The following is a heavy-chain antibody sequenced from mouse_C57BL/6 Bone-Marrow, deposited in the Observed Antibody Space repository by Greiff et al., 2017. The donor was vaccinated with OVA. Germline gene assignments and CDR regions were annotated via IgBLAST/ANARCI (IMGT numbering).Heavy chain of an antibody. CDR1: GFTFSDYG. J-gene: IGHJ1*03. CDR3: ARHYYGNYWYFDV. D-gene: IGHD2-1*01. CDR2: ISSGSSTI. Sequence: EVQVVESGGGLMKPGGSLKLSCAASGFTFSDYGMHWVRQAPEKGLEWVAYISSGSSTIYYADTVKGRFTISRDNAKNTLFLQMTSLRSEDTAMYYCARHYYGNYWYFDVWGTGTTVTVSS. V-gene: IGHV5-17*01.